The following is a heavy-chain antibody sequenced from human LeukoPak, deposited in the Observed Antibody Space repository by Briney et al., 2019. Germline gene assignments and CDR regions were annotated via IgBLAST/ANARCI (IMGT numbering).Heavy chain of an antibody. D-gene: IGHD6-13*01. J-gene: IGHJ4*02. V-gene: IGHV4-4*07. CDR1: GGSISSYY. Sequence: PSETLSLTCTVSGGSISSYYWSWIRQPAGKGLEWIGRIYTSGSTNYNPSLKSRVTMSVDTSKNQFSLKLSSVTAADTAVYYCARLSSSWYPRYYFDYWGQGTLVTVSS. CDR3: ARLSSSWYPRYYFDY. CDR2: IYTSGST.